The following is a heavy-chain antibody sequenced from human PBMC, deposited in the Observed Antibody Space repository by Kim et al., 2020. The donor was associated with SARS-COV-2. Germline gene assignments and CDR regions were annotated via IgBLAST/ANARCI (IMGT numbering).Heavy chain of an antibody. J-gene: IGHJ6*03. Sequence: DAVKGRLTIYSDNAKNSLYLQMNSLRGEDTALYYCAKDRSGSSSSYFYMDVWGKGTTVTVSS. CDR3: AKDRSGSSSSYFYMDV. V-gene: IGHV3-9*01. D-gene: IGHD6-13*01.